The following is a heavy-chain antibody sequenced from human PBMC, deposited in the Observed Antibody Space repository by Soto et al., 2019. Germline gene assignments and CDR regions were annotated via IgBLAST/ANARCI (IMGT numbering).Heavy chain of an antibody. CDR1: GYSFTSYC. V-gene: IGHV5-51*01. D-gene: IGHD2-8*01. CDR2: IYPGDSDA. Sequence: GESLKISCKGSGYSFTSYCTDRVRQMPGIGLEWMGIIYPGDSDARYSPSFQGQVTISADKSISTAYLQWSSLKASDTAMYYCARFGYCTNGVCLPQYGMDVWGQGTTVTVSS. J-gene: IGHJ6*02. CDR3: ARFGYCTNGVCLPQYGMDV.